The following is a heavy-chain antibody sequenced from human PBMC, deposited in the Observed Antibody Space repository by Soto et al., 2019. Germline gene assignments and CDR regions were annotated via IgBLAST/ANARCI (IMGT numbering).Heavy chain of an antibody. J-gene: IGHJ6*02. V-gene: IGHV1-18*04. D-gene: IGHD3-10*01. CDR1: GYTFTSYG. Sequence: ASVKVSCKASGYTFTSYGISWVRQAPGQGLEWMGWISAYNGNTNYAQKLQGRVTMTTDTSTSTAYMELRSLRSDDTAVYYCARDVGFGELLYYYCMDVWGQGTTVTVSS. CDR3: ARDVGFGELLYYYCMDV. CDR2: ISAYNGNT.